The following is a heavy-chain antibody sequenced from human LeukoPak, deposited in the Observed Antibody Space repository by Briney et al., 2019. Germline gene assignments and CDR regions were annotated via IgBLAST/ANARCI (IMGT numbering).Heavy chain of an antibody. J-gene: IGHJ5*02. D-gene: IGHD2-15*01. Sequence: SETLSLTCTVSGGSISSSSYYWGWIRQPPGKGLEWIGSIYYSGSTYYNPSLKSRVTISVDTSKNQFSLKLSSVTAADTAVYYCARVDIVVVVAATRLSSWFDPWGQGTLVTVSS. V-gene: IGHV4-39*01. CDR3: ARVDIVVVVAATRLSSWFDP. CDR2: IYYSGST. CDR1: GGSISSSSYY.